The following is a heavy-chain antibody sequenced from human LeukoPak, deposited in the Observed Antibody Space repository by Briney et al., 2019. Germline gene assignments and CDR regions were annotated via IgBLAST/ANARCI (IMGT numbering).Heavy chain of an antibody. CDR1: GGSISSYY. J-gene: IGHJ5*02. CDR3: ARMGATTDWFDP. D-gene: IGHD1-26*01. CDR2: IYTSGST. Sequence: PSETLSLTCTVSGGSISSYYWSWIRQPPGKGLEWIGYIYTSGSTNYNPSLKSRVTISVDTSKNQFSLKLSSVTAADTVVYYCARMGATTDWFDPWGQGTLVTVSS. V-gene: IGHV4-4*09.